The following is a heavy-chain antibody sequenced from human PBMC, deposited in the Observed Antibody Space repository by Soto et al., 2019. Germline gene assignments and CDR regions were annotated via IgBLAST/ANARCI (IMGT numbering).Heavy chain of an antibody. CDR1: GFTFSSYA. D-gene: IGHD2-8*01. V-gene: IGHV3-23*01. CDR2: ISGSGGST. J-gene: IGHJ4*02. Sequence: GGSLRLSCAASGFTFSSYAMSWVRQAPGKGLEWVSAISGSGGSTYYADSVKGRFTISRDNSKNTLYLQMNSLRAEDTAVYYCAKNDDHCTNGVCYRPSRYYFDYWGQGTLVTVSS. CDR3: AKNDDHCTNGVCYRPSRYYFDY.